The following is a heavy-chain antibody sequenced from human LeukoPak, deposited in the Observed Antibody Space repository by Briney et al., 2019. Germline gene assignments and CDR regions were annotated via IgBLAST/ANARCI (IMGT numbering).Heavy chain of an antibody. CDR3: ARAEYFYDSSSFDY. Sequence: SETLSLTCTVSGGSLSSYYWSWIRQPPGKGLEWIGYISYSGTTNYNPSLKSRVTISVDTSKNQFSLKVSSVTAADTAVYYCARAEYFYDSSSFDYWGQGTLVTVSS. CDR1: GGSLSSYY. CDR2: ISYSGTT. J-gene: IGHJ4*02. D-gene: IGHD3-22*01. V-gene: IGHV4-59*01.